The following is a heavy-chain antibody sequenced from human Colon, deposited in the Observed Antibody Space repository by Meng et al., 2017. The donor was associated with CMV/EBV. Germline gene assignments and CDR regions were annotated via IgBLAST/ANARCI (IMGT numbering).Heavy chain of an antibody. CDR3: ARDTVTTDYYYYYGMDV. CDR2: ISGSNDFI. CDR1: GFTFKVYT. D-gene: IGHD4-11*01. Sequence: GGSLRLSCAASGFTFKVYTMNWVRQAPGKGLEWISSISGSNDFIYYADSVKGRFTISRDNAKNSLYLQMNSLRAEDTAVYYCARDTVTTDYYYYYGMDVWGQGTTVTVSS. J-gene: IGHJ6*02. V-gene: IGHV3-21*01.